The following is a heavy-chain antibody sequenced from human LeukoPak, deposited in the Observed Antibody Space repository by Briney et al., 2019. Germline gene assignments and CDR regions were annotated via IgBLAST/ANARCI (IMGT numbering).Heavy chain of an antibody. CDR2: VDPEDGGT. CDR1: GYTFTDYY. CDR3: ATGGGGELPYQPVY. V-gene: IGHV1-69-2*01. Sequence: ASVKVSCKVPGYTFTDYYMHWVQQAPGKGLEWMGLVDPEDGGTIYAEKFQGRVTITADTSTDTAYMELSSLRSEDTAVYYCATGGGGELPYQPVYWGQGTLVTVSS. D-gene: IGHD1-26*01. J-gene: IGHJ4*02.